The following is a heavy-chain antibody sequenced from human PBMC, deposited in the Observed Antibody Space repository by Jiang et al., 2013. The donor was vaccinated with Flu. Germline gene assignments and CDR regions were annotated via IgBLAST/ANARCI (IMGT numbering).Heavy chain of an antibody. CDR3: ARVYGDHENWFDP. V-gene: IGHV4-30-4*08. D-gene: IGHD4-17*01. CDR2: IYYSGST. CDR1: SISSGDYY. J-gene: IGHJ5*02. Sequence: SISSGDYYWSWIRQPPGKGLEWIGYIYYSGSTYYNPSLKSRVTISVDTSKNQFSLKLSSVTAADTAVYYCARVYGDHENWFDPWGQGTLVTVSS.